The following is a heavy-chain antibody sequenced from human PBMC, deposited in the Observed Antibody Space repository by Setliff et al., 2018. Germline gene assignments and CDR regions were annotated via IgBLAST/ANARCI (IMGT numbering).Heavy chain of an antibody. CDR2: TIPMFGTT. J-gene: IGHJ4*02. D-gene: IGHD5-12*01. CDR3: ARSSGPRVVLAADFDY. Sequence: SVKVSCKASGGTFSSYGTSWVRQAPGQGLEWMGGTIPMFGTTNYARKFQGRVTIITDESTSTAYMQLSSLGSDDTAVYYCARSSGPRVVLAADFDYWGQGTLVTVSS. V-gene: IGHV1-69*05. CDR1: GGTFSSYG.